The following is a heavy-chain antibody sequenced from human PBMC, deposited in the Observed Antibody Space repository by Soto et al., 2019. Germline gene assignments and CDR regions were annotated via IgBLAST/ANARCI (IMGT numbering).Heavy chain of an antibody. D-gene: IGHD6-19*01. CDR2: ISPSSGGS. CDR1: GYTFTGYD. J-gene: IGHJ4*02. V-gene: IGHV1-2*02. Sequence: QVQLVQSGAEVKKPGASVKVSCKASGYTFTGYDIHWVRQAPGQGLEWMGWISPSSGGSIHAQKFQGRVTMTRDTSIDTADMELSRLTSDDTAVYYCARGSGTDYWGQGSLVTVSS. CDR3: ARGSGTDY.